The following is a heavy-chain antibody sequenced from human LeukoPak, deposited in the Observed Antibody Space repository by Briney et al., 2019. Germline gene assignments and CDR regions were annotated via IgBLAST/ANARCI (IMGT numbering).Heavy chain of an antibody. CDR2: IGNNGGGI. J-gene: IGHJ4*02. CDR3: AIDPNWETHN. D-gene: IGHD7-27*01. Sequence: TGGSLRLSCAASGFTFTSYTMYWVHQAPGKGLEWVSIIGNNGGGIHYADSVRGRFTISRDNSKNTLYLQMTNLRVDDTALYYCAIDPNWETHNWGQGVLVTVSS. CDR1: GFTFTSYT. V-gene: IGHV3-23*01.